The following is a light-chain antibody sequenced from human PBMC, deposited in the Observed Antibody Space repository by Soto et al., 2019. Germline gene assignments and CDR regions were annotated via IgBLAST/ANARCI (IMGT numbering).Light chain of an antibody. CDR1: QDIRNH. J-gene: IGKJ3*01. CDR3: LQDHNYRT. CDR2: AAS. V-gene: IGKV1-6*01. Sequence: AIQMTQSPASLSASVGDRVTITCRASQDIRNHLAWYQQKPGKAPKLMIYAASTLQSGVPSRFSGSGFGTDFTLSITTLQPEDFATYYCLQDHNYRTFGPGTKVDFK.